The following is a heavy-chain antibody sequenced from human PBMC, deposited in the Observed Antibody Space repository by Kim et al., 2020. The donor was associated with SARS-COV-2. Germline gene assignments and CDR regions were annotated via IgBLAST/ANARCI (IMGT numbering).Heavy chain of an antibody. D-gene: IGHD4-17*01. V-gene: IGHV3-53*04. J-gene: IGHJ6*02. Sequence: VKGRFTISRHISKNTLNLQMNSLKPEDTAVYYCARVTTVTSRVSLGGMDVWGQGTTVTVSS. CDR3: ARVTTVTSRVSLGGMDV.